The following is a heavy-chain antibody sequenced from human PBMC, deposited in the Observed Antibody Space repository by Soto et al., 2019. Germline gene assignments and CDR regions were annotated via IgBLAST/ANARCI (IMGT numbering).Heavy chain of an antibody. CDR3: AKSNQIFGVLIDYFYYGMDV. CDR1: GFTFSGYA. J-gene: IGHJ6*02. Sequence: PGGSLRLSCVASGFTFSGYAMSCVRQAPGTGLEWFSTISGSGDTTHYADSVKGRFAISRDNSKNTVYLQMNSLRAEDTAVYYCAKSNQIFGVLIDYFYYGMDVWGQGTTVTVSS. V-gene: IGHV3-23*01. CDR2: ISGSGDTT. D-gene: IGHD3-3*01.